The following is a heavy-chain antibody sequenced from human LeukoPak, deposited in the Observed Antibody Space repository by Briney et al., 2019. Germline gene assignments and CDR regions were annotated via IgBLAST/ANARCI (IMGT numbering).Heavy chain of an antibody. CDR3: ASLLVGASYFDY. Sequence: SETLSLTCTVSGGSISSGSYYWSWIRQPAGKGLEWIGRIYTSGSTNYNPSLKSRVTISVDTSKNQCSLKLSSVTAADTAVYYCASLLVGASYFDYWGQGTLVTVSA. J-gene: IGHJ4*02. CDR2: IYTSGST. CDR1: GGSISSGSYY. V-gene: IGHV4-61*02. D-gene: IGHD1-26*01.